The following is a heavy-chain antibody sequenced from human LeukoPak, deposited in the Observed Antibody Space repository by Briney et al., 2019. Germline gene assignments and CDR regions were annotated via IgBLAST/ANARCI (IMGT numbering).Heavy chain of an antibody. D-gene: IGHD2-2*01. CDR1: GYTLTELS. J-gene: IGHJ3*02. V-gene: IGHV1-24*01. Sequence: ASVKASCKVSGYTLTELSMHWVRQAPGKGLEWMGGFDPEDGETIYAQKFQGRVTMTEDTSTDTAYMELSSLRSEDTAVYYCATAGNVVVPAALRGDAFDIWGQGTMVTVSS. CDR3: ATAGNVVVPAALRGDAFDI. CDR2: FDPEDGET.